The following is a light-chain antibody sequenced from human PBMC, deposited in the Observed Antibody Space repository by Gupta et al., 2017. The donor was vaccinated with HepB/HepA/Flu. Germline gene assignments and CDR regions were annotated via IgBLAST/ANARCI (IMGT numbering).Light chain of an antibody. Sequence: DVVMTPSPLSLPVTLGQPASISCRSSQSVVYTNGIAYLSWFLQRPGQSPRRLIYRVSTRDSGVPDRFSGSGSGTDFTLKISRVEAEDVGVYYCMQGTHWPVTFGQGTKVEI. CDR3: MQGTHWPVT. CDR1: QSVVYTNGIAY. V-gene: IGKV2-30*01. CDR2: RVS. J-gene: IGKJ1*01.